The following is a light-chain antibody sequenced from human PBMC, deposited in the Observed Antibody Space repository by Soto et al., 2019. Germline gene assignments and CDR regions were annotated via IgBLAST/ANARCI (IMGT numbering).Light chain of an antibody. V-gene: IGKV3-20*01. CDR3: QQYGRSPTT. Sequence: EIVMTQSPATLSVSPGERATLSCRASQSLRSDLAWYQQKRGQAPRFLIYGASSRATGIPDRFSGSGSGTDFTLTISRLEPEDFAVYYCQQYGRSPTTFGQGTKVDIK. J-gene: IGKJ1*01. CDR1: QSLRSD. CDR2: GAS.